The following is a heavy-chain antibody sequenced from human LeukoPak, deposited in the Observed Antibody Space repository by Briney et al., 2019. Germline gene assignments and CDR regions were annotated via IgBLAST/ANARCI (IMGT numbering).Heavy chain of an antibody. D-gene: IGHD2-2*01. CDR2: IKQDGSEK. V-gene: IGHV3-7*03. J-gene: IGHJ6*03. CDR3: AKCRSAPYYYMDV. CDR1: GFTFSSYW. Sequence: QAGGSLRLSCAASGFTFSSYWMSWVRQAPGKGLEWVANIKQDGSEKYYVDSVKGRFTISRDNAKNSLYLQMNSLRAEDTAVYYCAKCRSAPYYYMDVWGEGTTVTVSS.